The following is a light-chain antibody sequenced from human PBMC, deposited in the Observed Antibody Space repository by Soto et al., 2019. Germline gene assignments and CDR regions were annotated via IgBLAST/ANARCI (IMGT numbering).Light chain of an antibody. J-gene: IGKJ1*01. CDR2: KAS. CDR1: QTISNW. V-gene: IGKV1-5*03. Sequence: DIQMTKSPSTLSASVGDRVTITCRASQTISNWLAWYQQKPGKAPKLLIYKASSLESGVPSRFSGSGSGTEFTLTTSSLQPDDFATYYCQQYKTYPWTFGQGTKVDI. CDR3: QQYKTYPWT.